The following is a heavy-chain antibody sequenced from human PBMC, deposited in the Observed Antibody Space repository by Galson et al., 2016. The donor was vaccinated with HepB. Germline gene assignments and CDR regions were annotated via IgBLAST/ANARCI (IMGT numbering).Heavy chain of an antibody. CDR1: GYTFTNND. Sequence: SVKVSCKASGYTFTNNDINWVRQAPGQGPENMGWMNINNGNTGYAEKFPGRITMTRNTSISTAYLELRSLTSEDTAVYYCARGHCGVTDCDNIYCFDPWGQGTLVTVSS. CDR2: MNINNGNT. CDR3: ARGHCGVTDCDNIYCFDP. D-gene: IGHD2-21*01. V-gene: IGHV1-8*01. J-gene: IGHJ5*02.